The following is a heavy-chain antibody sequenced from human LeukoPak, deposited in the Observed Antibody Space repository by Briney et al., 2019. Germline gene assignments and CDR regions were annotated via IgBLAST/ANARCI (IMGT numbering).Heavy chain of an antibody. V-gene: IGHV3-23*01. J-gene: IGHJ4*02. CDR3: AKGSAAVRPYYFDN. CDR1: GFTFSDYW. D-gene: IGHD2-21*01. CDR2: ITDSGDDT. Sequence: GGSLRLSCAASGFTFSDYWIHWVRQAPGKGLEWVSAITDSGDDTYHADSVKGRFTISRDNSKNTLYLQMNSLRPEDTAVYSCAKGSAAVRPYYFDNWGQGTLVTVSS.